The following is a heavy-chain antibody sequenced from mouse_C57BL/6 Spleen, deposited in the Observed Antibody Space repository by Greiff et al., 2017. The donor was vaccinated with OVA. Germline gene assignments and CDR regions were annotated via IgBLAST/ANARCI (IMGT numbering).Heavy chain of an antibody. CDR3: ARWDYDEKGFDY. Sequence: VQLQQSGAELVRPGSSVKLSCKASGYTFTSYWMHWVKQRPIQGLEWIGNIDPSDSETHYNQKFKDKATLTVDKSSSTAYMQLSSLTSEDSAVYYCARWDYDEKGFDYWGQGTTLTVSS. CDR2: IDPSDSET. J-gene: IGHJ2*01. V-gene: IGHV1-52*01. CDR1: GYTFTSYW. D-gene: IGHD2-4*01.